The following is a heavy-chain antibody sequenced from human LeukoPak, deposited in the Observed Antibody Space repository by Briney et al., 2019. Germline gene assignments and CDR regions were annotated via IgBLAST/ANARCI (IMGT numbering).Heavy chain of an antibody. V-gene: IGHV3-23*01. J-gene: IGHJ4*02. D-gene: IGHD3-9*01. CDR2: ISGSGGTT. CDR1: GFTFSNYA. CDR3: AKVRYVGYYFDT. Sequence: GGSLRLSCAASGFTFSNYAMNWVRPAGGKGLEWVSSISGSGGTTYYADSVKGRFTISRDNSKNTLYLQMNSLRAEDTAVYYCAKVRYVGYYFDTWGQGTLVTVSS.